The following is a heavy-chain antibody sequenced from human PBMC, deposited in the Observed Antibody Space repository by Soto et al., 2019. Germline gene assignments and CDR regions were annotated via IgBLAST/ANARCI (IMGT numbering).Heavy chain of an antibody. CDR2: ISAYNGNT. D-gene: IGHD3-10*01. V-gene: IGHV1-18*01. Sequence: QVQLVQSGAEVKKPGASVKVSCKASGYTFTSYGISWVRQAPGQGLEWMGWISAYNGNTNYAQKLQGRGTMTTDTSTSTAYMELRSLRSDDTAVYYCARYNWGPMVRGVTTPPRYYYYGMDVWGQGTTVTVSS. CDR1: GYTFTSYG. CDR3: ARYNWGPMVRGVTTPPRYYYYGMDV. J-gene: IGHJ6*02.